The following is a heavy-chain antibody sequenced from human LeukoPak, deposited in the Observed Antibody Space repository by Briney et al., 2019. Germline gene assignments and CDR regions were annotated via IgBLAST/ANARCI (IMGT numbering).Heavy chain of an antibody. CDR1: GFTLSNYW. CDR3: ARKGSTGWYFDS. D-gene: IGHD6-19*01. CDR2: IKQDGSEK. V-gene: IGHV3-7*01. J-gene: IGHJ4*02. Sequence: PGGPLRLSCASAGFTLSNYWMSWVRQAPGKGLEWVANIKQDGSEKYYVDSVEGRFTISRDNAKNSLYLQMNSLRAEDTAVYYCARKGSTGWYFDSWGQGTLVTVSS.